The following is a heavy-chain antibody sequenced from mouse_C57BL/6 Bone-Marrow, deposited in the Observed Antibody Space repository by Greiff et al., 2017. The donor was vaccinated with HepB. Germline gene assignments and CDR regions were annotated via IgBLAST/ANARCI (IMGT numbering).Heavy chain of an antibody. Sequence: QVQLQQPGAELVRPGTSVKLSFKASGYTFTSYWMHWVKQRPGQGLEWIGVIDPSDSYTNYNQKFKGKATLTVDTSSSTAYMQLSSLTSEDSAVYYCARQYYGSSYHYWGQGTTLTVSS. CDR2: IDPSDSYT. D-gene: IGHD1-1*01. V-gene: IGHV1-59*01. CDR1: GYTFTSYW. J-gene: IGHJ2*01. CDR3: ARQYYGSSYHY.